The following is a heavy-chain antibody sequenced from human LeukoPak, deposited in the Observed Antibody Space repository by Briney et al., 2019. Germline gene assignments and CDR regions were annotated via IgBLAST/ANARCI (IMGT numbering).Heavy chain of an antibody. J-gene: IGHJ3*02. CDR2: INHSGRT. Sequence: PSETLSLTCAVYGGSYSGYYWSWIRQPPGKGLEWIGEINHSGRTNYNPSLKSRVSISVDTSKNQFSLKLSSVTAADTAMFYCALWNCAVLAFDIWGQGTMVTVSS. D-gene: IGHD1-7*01. CDR1: GGSYSGYY. CDR3: ALWNCAVLAFDI. V-gene: IGHV4-34*01.